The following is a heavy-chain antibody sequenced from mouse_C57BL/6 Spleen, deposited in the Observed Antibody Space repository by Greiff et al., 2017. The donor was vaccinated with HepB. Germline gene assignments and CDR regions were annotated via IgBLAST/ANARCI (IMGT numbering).Heavy chain of an antibody. Sequence: EVKLVESGGGLVKPGGSLKLSCAASGFTFSDYGMHWVRQAPGKGLEWVAYISSGSSTIYYADTVKGRFTRSRDNAKNTLFLQMTSLRSEDTAMYYCARNHYGSSSWFAYWGQGTLVTVSA. D-gene: IGHD1-1*01. CDR3: ARNHYGSSSWFAY. CDR2: ISSGSSTI. CDR1: GFTFSDYG. V-gene: IGHV5-17*01. J-gene: IGHJ3*01.